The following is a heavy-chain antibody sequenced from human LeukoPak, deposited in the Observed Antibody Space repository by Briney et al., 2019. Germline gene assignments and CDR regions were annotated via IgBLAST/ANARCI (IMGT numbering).Heavy chain of an antibody. J-gene: IGHJ2*01. V-gene: IGHV3-23*01. D-gene: IGHD2-21*02. Sequence: GGSLRLSCAAPGFTFSSYAMSWVRQAPGKGLEWVSVISGSGGSTYYTDSVKGRFAISRDKSKNTLYLQMISLRAEDTAVYYCAKEGAYCGADCYSDYYFDLWGRGTLVTVSS. CDR2: ISGSGGST. CDR1: GFTFSSYA. CDR3: AKEGAYCGADCYSDYYFDL.